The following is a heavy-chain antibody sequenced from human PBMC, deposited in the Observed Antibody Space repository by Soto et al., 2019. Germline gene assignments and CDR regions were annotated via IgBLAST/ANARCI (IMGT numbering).Heavy chain of an antibody. CDR1: GFTFRSYG. V-gene: IGHV3-30*18. D-gene: IGHD3-22*01. J-gene: IGHJ4*02. CDR2: ISYDGSNK. CDR3: AKDGNLDRSGHYYYFDY. Sequence: PGGSLRLSCAASGFTFRSYGMHWVRQAPGKGLEWVAVISYDGSNKYYIDSVKGRFTISRDNSKNTLYLQMNSLRPEDTAVYYCAKDGNLDRSGHYYYFDYCGRLPLVTVSS.